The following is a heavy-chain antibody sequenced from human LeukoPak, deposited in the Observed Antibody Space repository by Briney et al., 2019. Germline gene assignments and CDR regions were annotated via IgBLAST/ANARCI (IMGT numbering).Heavy chain of an antibody. Sequence: GASVKVSCKASGYTFTSYYMHWVRQAPGQWLEWMGIINPSGGSTSYAQKFQGRVTMTRDTSTSTVYMELSSLRSEDTAVYYCARALSLLLWFGEFGYWGQGTLVTVSS. CDR3: ARALSLLLWFGEFGY. CDR1: GYTFTSYY. J-gene: IGHJ4*02. V-gene: IGHV1-46*01. D-gene: IGHD3-10*01. CDR2: INPSGGST.